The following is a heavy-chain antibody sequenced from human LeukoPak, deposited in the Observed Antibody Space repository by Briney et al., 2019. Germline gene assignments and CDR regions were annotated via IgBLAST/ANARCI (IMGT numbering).Heavy chain of an antibody. D-gene: IGHD6-19*01. CDR1: GYTFTSYY. V-gene: IGHV1-46*01. J-gene: IGHJ4*02. CDR3: ARELHLRIAVAGTATDY. CDR2: INPSGGST. Sequence: GASVKVSCKASGYTFTSYYMHWVRQAPGQGLEWMGIINPSGGSTSYAQKSQGRVTMTRDTSTSTVYMELSSLRSEDTAVYYCARELHLRIAVAGTATDYWGQGTLVTVSS.